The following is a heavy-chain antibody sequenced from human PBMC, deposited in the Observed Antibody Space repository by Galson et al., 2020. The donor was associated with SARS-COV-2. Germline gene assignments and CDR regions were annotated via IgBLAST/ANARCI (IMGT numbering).Heavy chain of an antibody. CDR3: AKPSRTTSWSFES. V-gene: IGHV3-23*01. D-gene: IGHD2-2*01. CDR2: TVATGRSS. J-gene: IGHJ4*02. Sequence: QAGGSLRLSCEASGFNFNNIAMSWVRQAPGKGLEWVAGTVATGRSSYYADSVRGRFTISRDNSKNTLFLQMSSLRVGDTAFYYCAKPSRTTSWSFESWGQGTLVTVSS. CDR1: GFNFNNIA.